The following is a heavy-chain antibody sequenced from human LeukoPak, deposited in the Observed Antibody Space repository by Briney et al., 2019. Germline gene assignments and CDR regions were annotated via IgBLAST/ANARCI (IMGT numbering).Heavy chain of an antibody. Sequence: SVTVSCKASGGTFSSYAISWVRQAPGQGLEWMGGIIPIFGTANYAQKFQGRVTITADESTSTAYMELSSLRSEDTAVYYCARNVVPDRPFSGMDVWGKGTTVTVSS. D-gene: IGHD2-2*01. J-gene: IGHJ6*01. CDR3: ARNVVPDRPFSGMDV. V-gene: IGHV1-69*13. CDR2: IIPIFGTA. CDR1: GGTFSSYA.